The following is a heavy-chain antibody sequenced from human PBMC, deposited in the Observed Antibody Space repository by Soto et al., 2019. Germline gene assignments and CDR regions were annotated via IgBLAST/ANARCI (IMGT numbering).Heavy chain of an antibody. CDR2: IYYSGST. CDR3: ARDWFWSGYEWFDP. J-gene: IGHJ5*02. D-gene: IGHD3-3*01. Sequence: TSETLSLTCTVSGGSISSGYYYWSWIRQPPGKGLEWIGYIYYSGSTYYNPSLKSRVTISVDTSKNQFSLKLSSVTAADTAVYYCARDWFWSGYEWFDPWGQGTLVTVSS. V-gene: IGHV4-30-4*01. CDR1: GGSISSGYYY.